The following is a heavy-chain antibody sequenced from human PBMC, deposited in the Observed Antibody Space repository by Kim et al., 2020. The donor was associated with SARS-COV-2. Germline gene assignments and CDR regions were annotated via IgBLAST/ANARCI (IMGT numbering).Heavy chain of an antibody. CDR2: ISYDGSNK. Sequence: GGSLRLSCAASGFTFSSYAMHWVRQAPGKGLEWVAVISYDGSNKYYADSVKGRFTISRDNSKNTLYLQMNSLRAEDTAVYYCARDRGYCSSTSCYRNWF. CDR1: GFTFSSYA. J-gene: IGHJ5*01. V-gene: IGHV3-30-3*01. D-gene: IGHD2-2*01. CDR3: ARDRGYCSSTSCYRNWF.